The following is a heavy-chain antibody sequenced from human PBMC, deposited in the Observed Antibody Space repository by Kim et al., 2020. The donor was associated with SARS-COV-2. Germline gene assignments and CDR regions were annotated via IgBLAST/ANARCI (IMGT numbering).Heavy chain of an antibody. V-gene: IGHV1-46*01. CDR2: INPSGGST. CDR1: GYTFTSYY. J-gene: IGHJ4*02. Sequence: ASVKVSCKASGYTFTSYYMYWVRQAPGQGLEWMGIINPSGGSTSYAQKFQGRVTMTRDTSTSTVYMELSSLRSEDTAVYYCAREGRLGELSKGFDYCGQGTLGTVSS. D-gene: IGHD3-16*02. CDR3: AREGRLGELSKGFDY.